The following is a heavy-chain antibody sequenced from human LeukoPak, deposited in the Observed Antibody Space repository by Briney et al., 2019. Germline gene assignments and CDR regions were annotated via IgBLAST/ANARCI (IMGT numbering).Heavy chain of an antibody. CDR1: GYTFTSYG. V-gene: IGHV1-18*01. D-gene: IGHD5-12*01. Sequence: ASVTVSCKASGYTFTSYGISWVRQAPGQGLEWMGWISAYNGNTNYAQKLQGRVTMTTDTSTSTAYMELRSLRSDDTAVYYCARDMDIVATIFFDYWGQGTLVTVSS. CDR3: ARDMDIVATIFFDY. CDR2: ISAYNGNT. J-gene: IGHJ4*02.